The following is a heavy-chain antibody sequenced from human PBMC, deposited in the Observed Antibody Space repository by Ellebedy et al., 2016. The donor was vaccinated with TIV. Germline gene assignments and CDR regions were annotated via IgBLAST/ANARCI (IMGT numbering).Heavy chain of an antibody. V-gene: IGHV4-39*07. Sequence: GSLRLXCNVSGGTISSTNYYWGWIRQSPEKGLEWIGSIYHSGSTSYNPSLKSRLSISIDTSKNQFSLNLSSVTAADTAVYYCARDNGIIGVTNEDNWFDPWGQGTLVTVSS. CDR3: ARDNGIIGVTNEDNWFDP. J-gene: IGHJ5*02. CDR1: GGTISSTNYY. CDR2: IYHSGST. D-gene: IGHD2-21*02.